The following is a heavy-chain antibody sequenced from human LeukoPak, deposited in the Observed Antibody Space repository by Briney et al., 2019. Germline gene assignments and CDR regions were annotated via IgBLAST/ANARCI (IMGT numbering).Heavy chain of an antibody. CDR1: GYSFTSYW. J-gene: IGHJ4*02. CDR3: ARYSSGYYFY. V-gene: IGHV5-51*01. CDR2: IYPSDSDT. Sequence: GDSPQISCKGPGYSFTSYWIGWVRQMPGKGLEWMGIIYPSDSDTRYSPSFQGQVTISADKSISTAYLQWSSLKASDTAMYYCARYSSGYYFYWGQGTLVTVSS. D-gene: IGHD3-22*01.